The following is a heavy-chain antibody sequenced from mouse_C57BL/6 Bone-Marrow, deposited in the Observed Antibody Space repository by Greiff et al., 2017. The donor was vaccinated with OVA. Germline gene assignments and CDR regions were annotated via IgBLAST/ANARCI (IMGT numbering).Heavy chain of an antibody. V-gene: IGHV1-59*01. J-gene: IGHJ2*01. CDR2: IDPSDSYT. CDR1: GYTFTSYW. CDR3: ARLGTTDY. D-gene: IGHD2-3*01. Sequence: QVQLQQPGAELVRPGTSVKLSCKASGYTFTSYWMHWVKQRPGQGLEWIGVIDPSDSYTNYNQKFKGKATLTVDTSSSTAYMQLSSLTAEDSAVYYGARLGTTDYWGQGTTLTVSS.